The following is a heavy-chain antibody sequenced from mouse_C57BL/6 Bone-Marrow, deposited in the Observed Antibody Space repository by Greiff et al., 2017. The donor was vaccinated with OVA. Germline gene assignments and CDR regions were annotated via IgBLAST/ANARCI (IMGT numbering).Heavy chain of an antibody. CDR3: ARSGDYYALFDY. D-gene: IGHD1-1*01. Sequence: EVKLQESGPELVKPGASVKISCKASGYSFTGYYMNWVKQSPEKSLEWIGEINPSTGGTTYNQKFKAKATLTVDKSSSTAYMQLKSLTSEDSAVYYCARSGDYYALFDYWGQGTTLTVSS. J-gene: IGHJ2*01. CDR2: INPSTGGT. V-gene: IGHV1-42*01. CDR1: GYSFTGYY.